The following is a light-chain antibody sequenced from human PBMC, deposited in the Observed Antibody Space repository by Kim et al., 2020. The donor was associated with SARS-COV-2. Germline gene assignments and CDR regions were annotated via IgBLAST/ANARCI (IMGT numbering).Light chain of an antibody. J-gene: IGKJ5*01. V-gene: IGKV3-20*01. CDR3: QQYAISPIT. CDR1: QSVGSNY. Sequence: EIVLTQSPGTLSLSPGERATLSCRASQSVGSNYLAWYQQRPGQPPRLLIYRASSRVTGIADRFSGSGSGTDFTLTINRLEPEDFAVFYRQQYAISPITFGQGTRLEIK. CDR2: RAS.